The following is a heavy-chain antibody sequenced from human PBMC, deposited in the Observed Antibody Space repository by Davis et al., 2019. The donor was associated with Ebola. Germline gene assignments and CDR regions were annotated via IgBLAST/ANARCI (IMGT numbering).Heavy chain of an antibody. CDR3: AREYSRTSFDY. CDR1: GGSISSSSYY. CDR2: IYYSGST. V-gene: IGHV4-39*01. J-gene: IGHJ4*02. D-gene: IGHD6-6*01. Sequence: SETLSLTCTVSGGSISSSSYYWGWIRQPPGKGLEWIGSIYYSGSTYYNPSLKSRVTISVDTSKNQFSLKLGSVTAADTAVYYCAREYSRTSFDYWGQGTLVTVSS.